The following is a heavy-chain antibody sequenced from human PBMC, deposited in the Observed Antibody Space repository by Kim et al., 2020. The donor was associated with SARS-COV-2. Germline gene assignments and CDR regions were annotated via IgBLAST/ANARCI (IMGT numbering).Heavy chain of an antibody. Sequence: RTYYADSVKGRFTISRDNSKNTLYLQMNSLRAEDTAVYYCAKDWPTGFDYWGQGTLVTVSS. V-gene: IGHV3-23*01. J-gene: IGHJ4*02. D-gene: IGHD4-17*01. CDR2: RT. CDR3: AKDWPTGFDY.